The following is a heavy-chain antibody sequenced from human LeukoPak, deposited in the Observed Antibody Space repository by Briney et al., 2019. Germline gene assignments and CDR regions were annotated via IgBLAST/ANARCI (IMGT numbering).Heavy chain of an antibody. D-gene: IGHD5-12*01. V-gene: IGHV4-59*01. CDR2: IYYSGST. CDR3: ASLYSGYDLGDY. Sequence: SETLSLTCTVSGGSISSYYWSWIRQPPGKGLEWIGYIYYSGSTNYNPSLKSRVTISVDTSKNQFSLKLSSVTAADTAVYYCASLYSGYDLGDYWGQGTLVTVSS. J-gene: IGHJ4*02. CDR1: GGSISSYY.